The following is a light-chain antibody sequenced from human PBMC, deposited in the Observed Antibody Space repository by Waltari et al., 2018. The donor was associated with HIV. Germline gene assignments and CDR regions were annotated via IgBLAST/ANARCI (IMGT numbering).Light chain of an antibody. CDR1: SSDVGGYNY. V-gene: IGLV2-14*01. CDR3: SSYTSSSTQ. CDR2: EVS. J-gene: IGLJ2*01. Sequence: QSALTQPASVSGSPGQSITISCTGTSSDVGGYNYVSWYQQHPGKAPKLMIYEVSTRPSGVSNRFSGSKSGNTASLTISGLQAEDEADYYCSSYTSSSTQFGGGTKLTVL.